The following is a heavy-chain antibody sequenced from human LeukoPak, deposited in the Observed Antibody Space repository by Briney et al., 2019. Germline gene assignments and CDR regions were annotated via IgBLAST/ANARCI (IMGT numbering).Heavy chain of an antibody. CDR1: GGSISSGTYY. Sequence: SETLSLTCTVSGGSISSGTYYWAWIRQPPGKGLEWIGTIYHSGSTYYNPSLKSRVTISVDTSKNQFSLKLSSVTAADTAVYFCARGPYSYDSSGAFDIWGQGTMVTVSS. CDR3: ARGPYSYDSSGAFDI. CDR2: IYHSGST. V-gene: IGHV4-39*07. J-gene: IGHJ3*02. D-gene: IGHD3-22*01.